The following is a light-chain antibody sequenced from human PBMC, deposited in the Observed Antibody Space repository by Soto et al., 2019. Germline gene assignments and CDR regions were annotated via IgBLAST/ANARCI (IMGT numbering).Light chain of an antibody. CDR1: SSDVGGYDY. J-gene: IGLJ1*01. Sequence: HSALNQPASVSGSPGQSITIACTGTSSDVGGYDYVSWYQQHPGKAPKLMIYDVTNRPSGVSNRFSGSKSGNTASLTISGLQAEDEADYYCISYASINTYVYGTGTK. CDR2: DVT. CDR3: ISYASINTYV. V-gene: IGLV2-14*01.